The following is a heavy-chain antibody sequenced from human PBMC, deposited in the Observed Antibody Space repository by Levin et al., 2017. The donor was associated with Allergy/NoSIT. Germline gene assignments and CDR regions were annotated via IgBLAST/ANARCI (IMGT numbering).Heavy chain of an antibody. Sequence: ASVKVSCKASGYTFTSYGISWVRQAPGQGLEWMGWISTYNGNTNYAQNLQGRVTITTDTSTNTAYMELRSLRSEDTAVYYCASCSYGSGLPVDYWGQGTLVTVSS. V-gene: IGHV1-18*01. CDR3: ASCSYGSGLPVDY. CDR2: ISTYNGNT. D-gene: IGHD3-10*01. CDR1: GYTFTSYG. J-gene: IGHJ4*02.